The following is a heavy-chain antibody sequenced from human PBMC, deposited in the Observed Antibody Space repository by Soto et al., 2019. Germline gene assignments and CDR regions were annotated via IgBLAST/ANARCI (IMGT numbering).Heavy chain of an antibody. CDR1: GYTFTGYY. CDR2: INPYSGGT. Sequence: ASVKVSCKASGYTFTGYYMHWVRQAPGQGLEWMGWINPYSGGTHFARKFQDRVTMARDTSVSTAYMELSSLKSDDTAVYYCARPSNNYVAYWGQGTLVTVSS. V-gene: IGHV1-2*02. CDR3: ARPSNNYVAY. J-gene: IGHJ4*02.